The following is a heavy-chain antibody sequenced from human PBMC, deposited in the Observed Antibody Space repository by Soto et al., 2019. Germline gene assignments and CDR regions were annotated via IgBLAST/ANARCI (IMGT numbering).Heavy chain of an antibody. CDR1: GGTFISYT. Sequence: ASVKVSCKASGGTFISYTISWVRQAPGQGLEWMGRIIPILGIANYAQKFQGRVTITADKSTSTAYMELSSLRSEDTAVYYCARTRNYDILTGYYEAGSFDYWGQGTLVTVSS. D-gene: IGHD3-9*01. J-gene: IGHJ4*02. CDR3: ARTRNYDILTGYYEAGSFDY. V-gene: IGHV1-69*02. CDR2: IIPILGIA.